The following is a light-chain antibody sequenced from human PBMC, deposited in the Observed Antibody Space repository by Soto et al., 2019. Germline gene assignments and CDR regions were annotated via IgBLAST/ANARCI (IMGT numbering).Light chain of an antibody. V-gene: IGKV3-20*01. CDR1: QSVSSNY. Sequence: EIVLTQSPGTLSLSPGERATLSCRASQSVSSNYLAWYQQKPGQAPRLLIYGASSRATGIPDRFSGSGSGTDFTLTISRLEPEDFAVCYCQHYGSSLWTFGQGTKVDIK. CDR3: QHYGSSLWT. CDR2: GAS. J-gene: IGKJ1*01.